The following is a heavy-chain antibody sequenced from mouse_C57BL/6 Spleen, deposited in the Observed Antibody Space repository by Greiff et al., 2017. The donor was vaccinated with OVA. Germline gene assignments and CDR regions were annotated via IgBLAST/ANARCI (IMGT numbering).Heavy chain of an antibody. J-gene: IGHJ2*01. V-gene: IGHV2-9-1*01. CDR3: ARTAVVAYYFDY. CDR1: GFSLTSYA. CDR2: IWTGGGP. Sequence: VQLVESGPGLVAPSQSLSITCTVSGFSLTSYAISWVRQPPGKGLEWLGVIWTGGGPNYYSALKSRLSISKDNSKSQVFLKMNRLQTDDTARYYWARTAVVAYYFDYWGQGTTLTVSS. D-gene: IGHD1-1*01.